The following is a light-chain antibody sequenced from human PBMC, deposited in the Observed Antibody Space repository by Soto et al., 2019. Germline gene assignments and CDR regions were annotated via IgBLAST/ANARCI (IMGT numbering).Light chain of an antibody. V-gene: IGKV3-15*01. Sequence: EIVLTQSPATLSVSPGERVTLSCRASQIVSQSVTTNLAWYQQKPGQAPRLLIYSASIRAAATPARFSGSGAGTNFSLTISSLQSEDFAVYYCQQHDKLPPAFGQGTKVDIK. CDR3: QQHDKLPPA. CDR2: SAS. CDR1: QSVTTN. J-gene: IGKJ1*01.